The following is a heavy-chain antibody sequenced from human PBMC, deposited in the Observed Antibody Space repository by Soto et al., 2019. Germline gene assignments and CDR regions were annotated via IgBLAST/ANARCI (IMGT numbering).Heavy chain of an antibody. J-gene: IGHJ6*02. Sequence: PSETLSLTCTVSGGSISSSSYYWGWIRQHPGKGLEWIGSIYYSGSTYYNPSLKSRVTISVDTSNNQFYLKLSSVTAADTAVYYCAPDYYDSSGYTYGMDVWGQGTTVTVS. V-gene: IGHV4-39*01. CDR2: IYYSGST. D-gene: IGHD3-22*01. CDR3: APDYYDSSGYTYGMDV. CDR1: GGSISSSSYY.